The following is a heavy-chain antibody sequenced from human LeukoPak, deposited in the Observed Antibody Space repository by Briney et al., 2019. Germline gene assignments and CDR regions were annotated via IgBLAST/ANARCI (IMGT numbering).Heavy chain of an antibody. CDR1: GYSFNTYG. Sequence: ASVKVSCKASGYSFNTYGISWVRQAPGQGLEWMGWASADNGETNYAQKFQGRVTMTRDTSTSTAYMEPRSLRSDDTAVYYCARDYQLLLLWDCFDPWGQGTLVSVSS. CDR2: ASADNGET. CDR3: ARDYQLLLLWDCFDP. V-gene: IGHV1-18*01. D-gene: IGHD2-2*01. J-gene: IGHJ5*02.